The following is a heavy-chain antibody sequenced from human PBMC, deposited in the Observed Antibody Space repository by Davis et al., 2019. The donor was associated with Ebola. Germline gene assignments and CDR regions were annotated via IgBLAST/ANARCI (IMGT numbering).Heavy chain of an antibody. V-gene: IGHV4-59*12. J-gene: IGHJ4*02. D-gene: IGHD3-10*01. Sequence: MPSETLSLTCTVSGGSIRSYYWSWIRQSPGKGLEWIGEMDHSGNTNYNPSLKSRVTISIDTSKKQISLNLTSVTAADTAVYYCARGKSGSDYSLWQYWGQGTLVTVSS. CDR2: MDHSGNT. CDR3: ARGKSGSDYSLWQY. CDR1: GGSIRSYY.